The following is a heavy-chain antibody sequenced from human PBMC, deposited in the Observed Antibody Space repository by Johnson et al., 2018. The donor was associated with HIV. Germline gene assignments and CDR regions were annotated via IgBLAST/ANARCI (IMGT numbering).Heavy chain of an antibody. J-gene: IGHJ3*02. CDR3: ARDLLSRAFDI. CDR2: ISYDGSNK. CDR1: GFIFGMYS. V-gene: IGHV3-30-3*01. Sequence: QVQLVESGGGLVQPGGSLRLSCAASGFIFGMYSMSWVRQAPGKGLEWVAVISYDGSNKYYADSVKGRFTISRDNSKNTLYLQMNSLRAEDTAVYYCARDLLSRAFDIWGQGTMVTVSS.